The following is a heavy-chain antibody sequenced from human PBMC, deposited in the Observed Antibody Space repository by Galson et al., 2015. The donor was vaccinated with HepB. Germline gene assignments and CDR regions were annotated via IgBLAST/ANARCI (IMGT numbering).Heavy chain of an antibody. CDR1: GFTFNNAW. J-gene: IGHJ5*02. CDR3: TTDVYFSSYWSWLDP. V-gene: IGHV3-15*01. CDR2: IKSKTDGATT. D-gene: IGHD2-2*01. Sequence: SLRLSCAASGFTFNNAWMNWVRQAPGKGLEWVGRIKSKTDGATTEYAAPVKGRFTISRDDSRNTLYLQMNSLRTVDTAVYYCTTDVYFSSYWSWLDPWGQGTLVTVSS.